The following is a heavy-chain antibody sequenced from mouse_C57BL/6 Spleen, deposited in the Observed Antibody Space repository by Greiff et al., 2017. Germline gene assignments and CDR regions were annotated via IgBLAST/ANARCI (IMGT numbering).Heavy chain of an antibody. J-gene: IGHJ2*01. CDR2: IDPSDSET. CDR1: GYTFTSYW. Sequence: QVQLQQPGAELVRPGSSVKLSCKASGYTFTSYWMHWVKQRPIQGLEWIGNIDPSDSETHYNQKFKDKATLTVDKSSSTAYMQLSSLTSEDSAVYYCARGGGFITTLVANFDYWGQGTTLTVSS. D-gene: IGHD1-1*01. V-gene: IGHV1-52*01. CDR3: ARGGGFITTLVANFDY.